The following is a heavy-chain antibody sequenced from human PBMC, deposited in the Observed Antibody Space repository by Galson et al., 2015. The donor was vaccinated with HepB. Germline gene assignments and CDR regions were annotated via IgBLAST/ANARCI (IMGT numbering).Heavy chain of an antibody. Sequence: QSGAEVKKPGASVKVSCKASGYTFTSYGFSWVRQAPGQGLEWMGWISTYNGHTDYAQKFQGRVTMTTDTSTSTAYMELRSLRSDDPTVYYCARVLLTAAADSWGQGTLVTVSS. J-gene: IGHJ4*02. CDR1: GYTFTSYG. D-gene: IGHD6-13*01. V-gene: IGHV1-18*04. CDR2: ISTYNGHT. CDR3: ARVLLTAAADS.